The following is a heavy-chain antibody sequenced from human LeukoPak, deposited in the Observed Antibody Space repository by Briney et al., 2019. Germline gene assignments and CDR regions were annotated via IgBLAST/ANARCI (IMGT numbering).Heavy chain of an antibody. V-gene: IGHV4-38-2*02. Sequence: SETLSLTCTVSGYSITSGHYWGWIRQPPGRGLEWIGSLYEGETTYYNPSLKTRLTISLDTSKNQFSLRLSSVTAADTAVYYCGSNWSDFDYWGQGILVTVSS. CDR3: GSNWSDFDY. D-gene: IGHD1-1*01. J-gene: IGHJ4*02. CDR2: LYEGETT. CDR1: GYSITSGHY.